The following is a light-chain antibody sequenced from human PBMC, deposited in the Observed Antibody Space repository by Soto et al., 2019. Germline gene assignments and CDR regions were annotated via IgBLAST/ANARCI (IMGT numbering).Light chain of an antibody. V-gene: IGLV2-14*01. Sequence: QSALPQPASVSGSPGQSITISCTGTSSDVGGYNYVSWYQQHPGKAPKLMIYDVSNRPSGVSNRFSGSKSGNTASLTISGLQAEDEADYYCSSYTSSSTSYVFGTGTKLTVL. J-gene: IGLJ1*01. CDR1: SSDVGGYNY. CDR3: SSYTSSSTSYV. CDR2: DVS.